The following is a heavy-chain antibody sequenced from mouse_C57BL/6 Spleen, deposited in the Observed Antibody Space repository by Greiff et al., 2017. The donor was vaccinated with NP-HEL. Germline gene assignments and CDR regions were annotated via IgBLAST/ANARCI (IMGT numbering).Heavy chain of an antibody. CDR3: ASHDGYDGAY. V-gene: IGHV1-50*01. CDR1: GYTFTSYW. Sequence: VQLQQPGAELVKPGASVKLSCKASGYTFTSYWMQWVKQRPGQGLEWIGEIDPSDSYTNYNQKFKGKATLTVDTSSSTAYMQLSSLTSEDSAVYYCASHDGYDGAYCGQGTLVTVSA. CDR2: IDPSDSYT. D-gene: IGHD2-2*01. J-gene: IGHJ3*01.